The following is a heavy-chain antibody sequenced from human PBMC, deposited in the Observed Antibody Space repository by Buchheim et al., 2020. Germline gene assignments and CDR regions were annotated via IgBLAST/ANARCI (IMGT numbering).Heavy chain of an antibody. V-gene: IGHV3-23*01. D-gene: IGHD1-26*01. CDR2: ISGSGGST. J-gene: IGHJ4*02. Sequence: EVQLLESGGGLVQPGGSLRLSCAASGFTFSSYAMSWVRQAPGKGLEWVSAISGSGGSTYYADSVKGRFTISSDTSRNRGYLQINGLRHEDTAVYYCAGGELFDFWGQGT. CDR1: GFTFSSYA. CDR3: AGGELFDF.